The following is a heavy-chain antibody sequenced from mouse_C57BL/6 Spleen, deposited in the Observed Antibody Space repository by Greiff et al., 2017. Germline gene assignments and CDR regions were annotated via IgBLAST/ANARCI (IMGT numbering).Heavy chain of an antibody. D-gene: IGHD2-2*01. CDR1: GFSLTSYA. V-gene: IGHV2-9-1*01. Sequence: VKLMESGPGLVAPSQSLSITCTVSGFSLTSYAISWVRQPPGKGLEWLGVIWTGGGTNYNSALKSRLSISKDNSKSQVFLKMNSLQTDDTARYYCARNVYYGYAYAMDYWGQGTSVTVSS. CDR2: IWTGGGT. J-gene: IGHJ4*01. CDR3: ARNVYYGYAYAMDY.